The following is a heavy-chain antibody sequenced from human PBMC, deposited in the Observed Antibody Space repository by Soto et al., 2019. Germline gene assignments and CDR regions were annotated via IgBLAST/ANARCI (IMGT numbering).Heavy chain of an antibody. J-gene: IGHJ5*02. CDR2: IYYNGSA. CDR1: GGSISSFY. Sequence: QVQLQESGPGLVKPSETLSLTCIVSGGSISSFYWSWIRQPPGKGLEWVGGIYYNGSATYNPSLKSRVTMSVDMSKNHLFLTLNSETAADTAVYYCARSFYPWGQGTLVTVSS. CDR3: ARSFYP. V-gene: IGHV4-59*01.